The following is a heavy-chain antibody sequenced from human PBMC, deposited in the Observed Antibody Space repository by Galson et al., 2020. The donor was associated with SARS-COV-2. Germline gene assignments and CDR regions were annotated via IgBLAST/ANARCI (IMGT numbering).Heavy chain of an antibody. D-gene: IGHD3-10*01. Sequence: ALHGESLKISCAASGFTFSTYWMHWVRQAPGKGLVWVSRIHRDGSTTTYADSVQGRFTISRDNAKNTLYLQMSSLRAEDAAVYYCARESAVQGGYYMGVWGKGTTVTVSS. J-gene: IGHJ6*03. CDR3: ARESAVQGGYYMGV. CDR2: IHRDGSTT. CDR1: GFTFSTYW. V-gene: IGHV3-74*01.